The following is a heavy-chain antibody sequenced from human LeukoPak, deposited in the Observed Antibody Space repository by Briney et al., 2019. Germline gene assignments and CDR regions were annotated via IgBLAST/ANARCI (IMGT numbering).Heavy chain of an antibody. J-gene: IGHJ3*02. Sequence: ASVKVSCKVSGYTLTELSMHWGRQAPGKGLEWVGGFDPEDGETIYAQKFQGRVTMTEDTSTDTAYMELSSLRSEDTAVYYCATITILRAFDIWGQGTMVTVSS. D-gene: IGHD3-3*01. CDR3: ATITILRAFDI. V-gene: IGHV1-24*01. CDR2: FDPEDGET. CDR1: GYTLTELS.